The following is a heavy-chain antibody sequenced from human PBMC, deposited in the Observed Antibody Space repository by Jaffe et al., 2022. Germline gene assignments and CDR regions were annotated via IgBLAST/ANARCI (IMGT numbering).Heavy chain of an antibody. CDR1: GFTFSSYS. V-gene: IGHV3-21*01. J-gene: IGHJ6*03. CDR2: ISSSSSYI. Sequence: EVQLVESGGGLVKPGGSLRLSCAASGFTFSSYSMNWVRQAPGKGLEWVSSISSSSSYIYYADSVKGRFTISRDNAKNSLYLQMNSLRAEDTAVYYCARMGRDYGDYGGGGLGYMDVWGKGTTVTVSS. D-gene: IGHD4-17*01. CDR3: ARMGRDYGDYGGGGLGYMDV.